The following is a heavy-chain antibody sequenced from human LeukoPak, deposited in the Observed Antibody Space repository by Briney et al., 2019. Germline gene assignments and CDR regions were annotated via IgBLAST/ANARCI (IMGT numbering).Heavy chain of an antibody. CDR2: IYYSGST. J-gene: IGHJ6*02. V-gene: IGHV4-61*01. CDR3: ARRGYDILTGSFYYGMDV. Sequence: SKTLSLTCTVSGGSVSSSSYYWSWIRQPPGKGLEWIGYIYYSGSTNYNPSLKSRVTISVDTSKNQFSLKLSSVTAADTAVYYCARRGYDILTGSFYYGMDVWGQGTTVTVSS. D-gene: IGHD3-9*01. CDR1: GGSVSSSSYY.